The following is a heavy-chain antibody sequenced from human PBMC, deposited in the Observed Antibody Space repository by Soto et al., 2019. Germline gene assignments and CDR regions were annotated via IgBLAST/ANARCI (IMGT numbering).Heavy chain of an antibody. D-gene: IGHD5-18*01. CDR3: ARLVWGYSYGYFDY. V-gene: IGHV1-3*05. CDR1: GYTFTSYA. Sequence: QVQLVQSGAEEKKPGASVKVSCKASGYTFTSYAMHWVRQAPGQRLEWMGWINAGNGNTKYSQKFQGRVTSTRDTSASTAYMELSSLRSEDTAVYYCARLVWGYSYGYFDYWGQGTLVTVSS. CDR2: INAGNGNT. J-gene: IGHJ4*02.